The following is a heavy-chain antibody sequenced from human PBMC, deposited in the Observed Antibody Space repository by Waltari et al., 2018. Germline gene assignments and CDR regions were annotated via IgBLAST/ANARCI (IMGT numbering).Heavy chain of an antibody. J-gene: IGHJ4*02. CDR3: ARDNITFYYVDL. CDR2: TYYRSKWYT. D-gene: IGHD1-20*01. CDR1: GDSLSHHNHA. Sequence: QVQLQQSGPGLVKPSQTLSLTCAISGDSLSHHNHAWNWIRQSPSRGLEWLGRTYYRSKWYTDSAVSVKSRITINVDTSKNQFSLHLKSVTPEDTAVYYCARDNITFYYVDLWGQGTLVTVYS. V-gene: IGHV6-1*01.